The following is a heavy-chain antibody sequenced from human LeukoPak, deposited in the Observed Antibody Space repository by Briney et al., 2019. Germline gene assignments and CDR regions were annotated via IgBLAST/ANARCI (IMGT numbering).Heavy chain of an antibody. D-gene: IGHD3-9*01. CDR1: GTSMSSCIYY. V-gene: IGHV4-39*07. CDR3: ARDSWARYFDWLVGPGYFDY. CDR2: IYCSAST. J-gene: IGHJ4*02. Sequence: SETLSLTCTVSGTSMSSCIYYWGWIRQPPGKGLEWIGSIYCSASTYYNPSLKSRVTISEDTSKNQFSLKLSSVTAADTAVYYCARDSWARYFDWLVGPGYFDYWGQGTLVTVSS.